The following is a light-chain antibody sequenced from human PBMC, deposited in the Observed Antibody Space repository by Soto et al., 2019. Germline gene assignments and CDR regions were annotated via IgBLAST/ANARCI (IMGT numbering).Light chain of an antibody. CDR1: SSDVAVYNY. Sequence: QSALAQPASVSGSPGESITISCTVTSSDVAVYNYVSWYQHHPGKAPKLVIFEVSNRPSGVSNRFSGSKSANTASLTISGLQAEDEADYYCSSYRGSRALVFGTGTKVTVL. CDR2: EVS. J-gene: IGLJ1*01. V-gene: IGLV2-14*01. CDR3: SSYRGSRALV.